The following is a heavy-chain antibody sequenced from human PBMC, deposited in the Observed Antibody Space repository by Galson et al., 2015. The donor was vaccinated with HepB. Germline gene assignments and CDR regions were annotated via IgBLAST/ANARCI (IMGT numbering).Heavy chain of an antibody. D-gene: IGHD3-10*01. Sequence: TLSLTCAVYGASFTDYYWNWIRQPPGKGPEWIWEINHSGIPKYNPSLRSRLTISIDRSKKQFSLKLNSVTAADTAVYYCPYFFGSGRFFMDVWGQGTAVTVSS. V-gene: IGHV4-34*01. J-gene: IGHJ6*02. CDR2: INHSGIP. CDR1: GASFTDYY. CDR3: PYFFGSGRFFMDV.